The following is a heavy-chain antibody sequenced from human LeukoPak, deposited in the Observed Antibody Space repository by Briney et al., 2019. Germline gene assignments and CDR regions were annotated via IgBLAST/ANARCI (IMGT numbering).Heavy chain of an antibody. CDR3: ATSYCSSTSCYLGWFDP. CDR2: VIPIFGTA. J-gene: IGHJ5*02. CDR1: GGTFGSYA. V-gene: IGHV1-69*05. Sequence: SVKVSCKASGGTFGSYAISWVRQAPGQGLEWMGGVIPIFGTANYAQKFQGRVTITTDESTSTAYMELSSLRSEDTAVYYCATSYCSSTSCYLGWFDPWGQGTLVTVSS. D-gene: IGHD2-2*01.